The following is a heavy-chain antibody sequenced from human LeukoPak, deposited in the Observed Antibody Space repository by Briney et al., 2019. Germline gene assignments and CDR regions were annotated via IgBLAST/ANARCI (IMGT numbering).Heavy chain of an antibody. CDR1: GGSISSGDYY. CDR2: IYYSGST. J-gene: IGHJ4*02. D-gene: IGHD3-3*01. CDR3: ARGTGDFWSGYPYYFDY. Sequence: SQTLSLTCTVSGGSISSGDYYWSWIRQPPGKGLKWIGYIYYSGSTYYNPSLKSRVTISVDTSKNQFSLKLSSVTAADTAVYYCARGTGDFWSGYPYYFDYWGQGTLVTVSS. V-gene: IGHV4-30-4*01.